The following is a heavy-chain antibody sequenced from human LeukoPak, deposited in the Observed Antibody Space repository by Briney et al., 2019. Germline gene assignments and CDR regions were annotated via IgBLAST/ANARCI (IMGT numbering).Heavy chain of an antibody. CDR2: IYYSGNT. D-gene: IGHD3-10*01. CDR1: GGSISSNNYF. V-gene: IGHV4-39*07. CDR3: ARVGTLVRGVIIADYFDP. Sequence: SETLSLTCTVSGGSISSNNYFWGWIRQPPGKGLEWIGSIYYSGNTYHNPSLKSRVAMSVDTSRNHFSLTLSSVTAADTAVYYCARVGTLVRGVIIADYFDPWGQGTLVTVSS. J-gene: IGHJ5*02.